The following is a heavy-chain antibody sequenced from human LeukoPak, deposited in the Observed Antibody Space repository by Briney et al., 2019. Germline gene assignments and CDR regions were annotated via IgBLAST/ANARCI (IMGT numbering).Heavy chain of an antibody. CDR1: GYTFTSYY. CDR2: INPSGGST. V-gene: IGHV1-46*01. Sequence: GASVKVSCKASGYTFTSYYMRWVRQAPGQGLEWMGIINPSGGSTSYAQKFQGRVTMTRDTSTSTVYMELSSLRSEDTAVYYCAREAVAGRHFDYWGQGTLVTVSS. J-gene: IGHJ4*02. CDR3: AREAVAGRHFDY. D-gene: IGHD6-19*01.